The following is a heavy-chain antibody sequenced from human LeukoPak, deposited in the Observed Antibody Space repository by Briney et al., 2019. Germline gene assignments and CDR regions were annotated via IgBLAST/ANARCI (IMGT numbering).Heavy chain of an antibody. J-gene: IGHJ4*02. Sequence: GGSLRLSCAASGFTFSSYAMHWVRQAPGKGLEWVAVISYDGSNKYYADSVKGRFTISRDNSKNTLYLQMNSLRAEDTAVYYYAREYYYDSSGSPDYWGQGTLVTVSS. CDR1: GFTFSSYA. V-gene: IGHV3-30-3*01. CDR3: AREYYYDSSGSPDY. D-gene: IGHD3-22*01. CDR2: ISYDGSNK.